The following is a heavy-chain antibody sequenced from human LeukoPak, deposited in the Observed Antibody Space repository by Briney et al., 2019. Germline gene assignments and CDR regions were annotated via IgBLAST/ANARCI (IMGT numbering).Heavy chain of an antibody. CDR2: ITNGGSTI. Sequence: GGSLRLSCAASGFSFSDYNMNWVRQAPGKGLEWVSYITNGGSTIHHADSVKGRFTISRDNAKKTLYLQMNSLRAEDTAVYYCARSIGLTGGGVDVWGQGTTVTVSS. D-gene: IGHD3-9*01. CDR3: ARSIGLTGGGVDV. V-gene: IGHV3-11*01. J-gene: IGHJ6*02. CDR1: GFSFSDYN.